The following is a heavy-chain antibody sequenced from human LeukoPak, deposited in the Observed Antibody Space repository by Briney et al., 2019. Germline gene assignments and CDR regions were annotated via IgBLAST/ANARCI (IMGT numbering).Heavy chain of an antibody. Sequence: PGGSLRLSCAASGFTFSSYSMNWVRQAPGKGLEWVSYISSSSSYIYYADSVKGRFTISRDNAKNSLYLQMNSLRAEDTAVYYCARAGDSGYGYGGSRYRHPDFFDYWGQGTLVTVSS. CDR2: ISSSSSYI. CDR1: GFTFSSYS. CDR3: ARAGDSGYGYGGSRYRHPDFFDY. D-gene: IGHD2-15*01. V-gene: IGHV3-21*05. J-gene: IGHJ4*02.